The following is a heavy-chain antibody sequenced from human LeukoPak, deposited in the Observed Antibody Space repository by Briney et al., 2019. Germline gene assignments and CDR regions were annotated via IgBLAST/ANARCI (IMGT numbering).Heavy chain of an antibody. CDR2: ISRDGGST. CDR3: AKDGKMATISWTSFDY. D-gene: IGHD5-24*01. Sequence: GGSLRLSCAASGFTFSSYAMSWVRQAPGKGLEWVSLISRDGGSTYYADSVKGRFTISRDNSKNSLYLQMNSLRTEDTALYYCAKDGKMATISWTSFDYWGQGTLVTVSS. J-gene: IGHJ4*02. CDR1: GFTFSSYA. V-gene: IGHV3-43*02.